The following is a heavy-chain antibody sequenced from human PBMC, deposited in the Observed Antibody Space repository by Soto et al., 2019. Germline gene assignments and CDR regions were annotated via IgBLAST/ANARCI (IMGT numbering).Heavy chain of an antibody. CDR3: SRVDPGETSPFDH. Sequence: ASVKVSCKASGYTFTSYSMYWVRQAPGQGLEWMGIINPSGGSTSYAQKFQGRVTMTRDTSTSTVYMELSSLRSEDTAVYYCSRVDPGETSPFDHWGQGTLVTVSS. CDR1: GYTFTSYS. D-gene: IGHD3-10*01. J-gene: IGHJ4*02. V-gene: IGHV1-46*03. CDR2: INPSGGST.